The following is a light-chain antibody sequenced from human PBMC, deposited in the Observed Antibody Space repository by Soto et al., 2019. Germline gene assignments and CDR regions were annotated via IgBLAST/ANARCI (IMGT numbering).Light chain of an antibody. CDR1: QSVIINH. J-gene: IGKJ1*01. CDR3: HQYGSSPWT. V-gene: IGKV3-20*01. CDR2: GAS. Sequence: ENVLTQSPGTLSLSPGERATLSCRSSQSVIINHLAWYQQKPGQAPRLLINGASSRATGIPDRFSGGGSGTDFTLTISRLEPEDFAVYYCHQYGSSPWTFGQGTKVDIK.